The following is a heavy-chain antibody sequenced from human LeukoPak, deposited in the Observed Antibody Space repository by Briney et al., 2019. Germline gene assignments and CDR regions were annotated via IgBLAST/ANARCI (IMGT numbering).Heavy chain of an antibody. D-gene: IGHD3-3*01. CDR1: GFTFSSYS. J-gene: IGHJ4*02. CDR3: ARDLVGFLEWFFDY. Sequence: GGSLRLSCAASGFTFSSYSMNWVRQAPGKGLEWVSSISSSSSYIYYADSVKGRFTISRDNAKNSLYLQMNSLRAEDTAVYYCARDLVGFLEWFFDYWGQGTLATVSS. CDR2: ISSSSSYI. V-gene: IGHV3-21*01.